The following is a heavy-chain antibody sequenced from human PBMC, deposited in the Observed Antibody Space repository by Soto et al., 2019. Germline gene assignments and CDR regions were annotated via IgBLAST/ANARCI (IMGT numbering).Heavy chain of an antibody. CDR3: ARLGFPGAIYFDS. J-gene: IGHJ4*02. V-gene: IGHV5-51*01. CDR2: IYPGDSET. Sequence: GESLKISCKGSGYNFTTFWIGWVRQMPGKGLEWMGIIYPGDSETKYSPDFEGQVTISADRSTNTAYLQWRSLRASDTAMYYCARLGFPGAIYFDSWGLGTLVTVST. CDR1: GYNFTTFW.